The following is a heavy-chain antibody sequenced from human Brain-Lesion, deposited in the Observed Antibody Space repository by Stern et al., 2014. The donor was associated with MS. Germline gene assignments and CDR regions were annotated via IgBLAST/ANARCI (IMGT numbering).Heavy chain of an antibody. J-gene: IGHJ5*02. CDR3: AGEEDIRYCSGGSCTGNWFDP. D-gene: IGHD2-15*01. Sequence: QVQLVESGPGLVKPSETLSLTCTVAGGSVSSTSYAWAWIRQHPGKGLEWIGTIYYSGNTYYSPSLKSRLTISLDTSKNPFSPQLGSVTAADTAVYYCAGEEDIRYCSGGSCTGNWFDPWGQGTLVTVSS. CDR1: GGSVSSTSYA. CDR2: IYYSGNT. V-gene: IGHV4-39*02.